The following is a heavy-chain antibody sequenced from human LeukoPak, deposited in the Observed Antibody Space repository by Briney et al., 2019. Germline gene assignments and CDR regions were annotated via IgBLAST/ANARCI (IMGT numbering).Heavy chain of an antibody. D-gene: IGHD3-9*01. V-gene: IGHV3-21*01. CDR1: GFSPSSYS. CDR3: ARDGHGDGIMSGYSYFGMDV. CDR2: ITISSNFI. Sequence: GGSLRLSCAASGFSPSSYSMNWGRQAPGEGLEWGSSITISSNFIDYADSVRGRFTVSRDNAKTSLYLEMNSLRPEDTAVYFCARDGHGDGIMSGYSYFGMDVWGQGTTVTVSS. J-gene: IGHJ6*02.